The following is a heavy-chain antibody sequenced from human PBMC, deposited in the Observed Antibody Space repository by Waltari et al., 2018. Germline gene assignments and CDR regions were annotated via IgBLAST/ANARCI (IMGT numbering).Heavy chain of an antibody. Sequence: EVQLVESGGGLVQPGGSLSLSCAASGFSFSSSWMSWVRQAPGKGLEWVANIKQDGSEKYYVDSVKGRFTISRDNAKNSLYLQMNSLRAEDTAVYYCARGVVGATRSFDYWGQGTLVTVSS. CDR1: GFSFSSSW. D-gene: IGHD1-26*01. J-gene: IGHJ4*02. V-gene: IGHV3-7*01. CDR2: IKQDGSEK. CDR3: ARGVVGATRSFDY.